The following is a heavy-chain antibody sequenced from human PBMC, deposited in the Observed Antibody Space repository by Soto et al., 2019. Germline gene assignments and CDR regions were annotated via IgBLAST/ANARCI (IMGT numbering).Heavy chain of an antibody. CDR2: ISGSGGST. CDR1: GFTFSSYA. D-gene: IGHD4-17*01. CDR3: AKDTPLGPTVTTNAFDI. V-gene: IGHV3-23*01. Sequence: GGSLRLSCAASGFTFSSYAMSWVRQAPGKGLEWVSAISGSGGSTYYADSVKGRFTISRDNSKNTLYLQMNSLRAEDTAVYYCAKDTPLGPTVTTNAFDIWGQGTMVTVSS. J-gene: IGHJ3*02.